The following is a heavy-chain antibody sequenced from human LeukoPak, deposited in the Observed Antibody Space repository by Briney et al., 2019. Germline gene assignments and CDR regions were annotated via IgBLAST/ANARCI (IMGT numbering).Heavy chain of an antibody. D-gene: IGHD1-26*01. CDR1: GFTFSSYA. V-gene: IGHV3-30-3*01. Sequence: GGSLRLSCAASGFTFSSYAMHWVRQAPGKGLEWVAVISYDGSNKYYADSVKGRFTISRDNSKNTLYLQMNSLRAEDTAVYYCARDGGSYYFDYWGQGTLVTVSS. CDR2: ISYDGSNK. J-gene: IGHJ4*02. CDR3: ARDGGSYYFDY.